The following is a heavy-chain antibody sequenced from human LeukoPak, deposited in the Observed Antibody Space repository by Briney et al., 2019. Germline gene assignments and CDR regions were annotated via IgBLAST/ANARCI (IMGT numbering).Heavy chain of an antibody. CDR3: AREWWELGSYYFDS. CDR1: GGSISSSSYY. Sequence: PSETLSLTCTVSGGSISSSSYYWGWIRQPAGKGLEWVGRIYSSGSSSYNPSLKSRVTISVDTSKNHFSLNLSSVTAADTAVYYCAREWWELGSYYFDSWGQGTLVTVSS. D-gene: IGHD1-26*01. J-gene: IGHJ4*02. V-gene: IGHV4-61*02. CDR2: IYSSGSS.